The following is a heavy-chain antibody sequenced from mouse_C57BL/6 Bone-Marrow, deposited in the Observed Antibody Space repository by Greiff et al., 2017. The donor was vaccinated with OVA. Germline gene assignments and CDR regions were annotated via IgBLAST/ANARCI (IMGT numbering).Heavy chain of an antibody. Sequence: EVQLQQSGPELVKPGASVKISCKASGYTFTDYYMNWVKQSHGKSLEWIGDINPNNGGTSYNQKFKGKATLTVDKSSSTAYMELRSLTSEDSAVYYCAIWGGLYFDVWGTGTTVTVSS. V-gene: IGHV1-26*01. CDR2: INPNNGGT. CDR1: GYTFTDYY. CDR3: AIWGGLYFDV. D-gene: IGHD1-1*02. J-gene: IGHJ1*03.